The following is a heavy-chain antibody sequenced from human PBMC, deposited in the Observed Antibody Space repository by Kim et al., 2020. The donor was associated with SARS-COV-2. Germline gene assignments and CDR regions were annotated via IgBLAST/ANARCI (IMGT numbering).Heavy chain of an antibody. CDR3: ARPLGGGRADP. J-gene: IGHJ5*02. CDR2: IYYSGST. CDR1: GGSISSSSYY. Sequence: SETLSLNCTVSGGSISSSSYYWGWIRQPPGKGLEWIGSIYYSGSTYYNPSLKSRVTISVDTSKNQFSLKLSSVTAADTAVYYCARPLGGGRADPWGQGTLVTVSS. V-gene: IGHV4-39*01. D-gene: IGHD3-16*01.